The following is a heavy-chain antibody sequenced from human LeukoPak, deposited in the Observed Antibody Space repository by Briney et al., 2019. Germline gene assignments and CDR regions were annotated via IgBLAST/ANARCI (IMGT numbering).Heavy chain of an antibody. CDR3: ARDFGSSSAWYEFDY. Sequence: ASVKVSCKASGYTFTGSYIHWVRQAPGQGLEWMGWINPDSGVAKYAQNFQGRVTMTRDTSISTASMEMRSLKSDDTAVYYCARDFGSSSAWYEFDYWGQGTLVTVSS. J-gene: IGHJ4*02. CDR1: GYTFTGSY. CDR2: INPDSGVA. V-gene: IGHV1-2*02. D-gene: IGHD6-19*01.